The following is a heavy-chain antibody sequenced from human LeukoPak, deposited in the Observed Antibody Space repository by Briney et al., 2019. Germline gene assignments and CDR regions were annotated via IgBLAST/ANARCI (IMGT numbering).Heavy chain of an antibody. J-gene: IGHJ4*02. CDR1: GFTFSSYA. D-gene: IGHD3-22*01. CDR3: AREYYYDSSGYYGY. V-gene: IGHV3-64*01. Sequence: PGGSLRLSCAASGFTFSSYAMHWVRQAPGKGLEYVSAISSNGGSTYYANSVKGRFTISRDNSKNTLYLQIGSLRAEDMAVYYCAREYYYDSSGYYGYWGQGTLVTVSS. CDR2: ISSNGGST.